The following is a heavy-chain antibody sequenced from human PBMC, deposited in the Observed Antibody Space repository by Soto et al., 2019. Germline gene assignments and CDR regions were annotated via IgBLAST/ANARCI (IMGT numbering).Heavy chain of an antibody. Sequence: GESLKISCKGSGYSFTGYWIGWVRQMPGKGLEWMGIIYPGDSDTRYSPSFQGQVTISADKSISTAYLQWSSLKASDTAMYYCARLENSGWLDRFPYYGMDVWGQGTTVTVSS. CDR3: ARLENSGWLDRFPYYGMDV. V-gene: IGHV5-51*01. J-gene: IGHJ6*02. CDR1: GYSFTGYW. D-gene: IGHD6-19*01. CDR2: IYPGDSDT.